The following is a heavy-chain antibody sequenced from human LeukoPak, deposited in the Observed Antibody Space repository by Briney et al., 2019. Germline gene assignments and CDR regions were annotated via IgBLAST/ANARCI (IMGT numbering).Heavy chain of an antibody. Sequence: GASVKVSCKASGYTFTSYYMHWVRQAPGQGLEWMGIINPSGGSTSYAQKFQGRVTMTRDTSTSTVYMELSSLRSEDTAVYYCASLETATVTTFLTFDYWGQGTLVTVSS. J-gene: IGHJ4*02. CDR2: INPSGGST. CDR3: ASLETATVTTFLTFDY. CDR1: GYTFTSYY. V-gene: IGHV1-46*01. D-gene: IGHD4-17*01.